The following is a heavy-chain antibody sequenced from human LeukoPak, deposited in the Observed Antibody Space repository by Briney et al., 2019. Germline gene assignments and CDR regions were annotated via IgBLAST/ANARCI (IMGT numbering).Heavy chain of an antibody. CDR3: ARLTKYYDNSGYYLDAFDI. CDR2: IHYSGST. V-gene: IGHV4-59*11. Sequence: SETLSLTCSVSGASISSHYWSWIRQPPGKGLEWIGYIHYSGSTNCNPSLRSRVTISLDTSKNQFSLKLTSVTAADTAVYYCARLTKYYDNSGYYLDAFDIWGQGTMVTVSS. J-gene: IGHJ3*02. D-gene: IGHD3-22*01. CDR1: GASISSHY.